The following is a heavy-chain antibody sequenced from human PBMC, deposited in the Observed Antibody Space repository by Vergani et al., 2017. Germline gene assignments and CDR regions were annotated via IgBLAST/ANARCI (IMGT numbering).Heavy chain of an antibody. D-gene: IGHD3-10*01. CDR2: IRYDGSNK. V-gene: IGHV3-30*02. CDR3: AKERRSYIDY. Sequence: VQLLESGGGVVQPGGSLRLSCAASGFTFSSYGMHWVRQAPGKGLEWVAFIRYDGSNKYYADSVKGRFTISRDNAKNSLYLQMNSLRAEDTAVYYCAKERRSYIDYWGQGTLVTVSS. CDR1: GFTFSSYG. J-gene: IGHJ4*02.